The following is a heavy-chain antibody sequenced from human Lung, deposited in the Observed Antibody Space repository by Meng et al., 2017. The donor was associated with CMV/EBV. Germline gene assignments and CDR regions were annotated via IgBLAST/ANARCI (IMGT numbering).Heavy chain of an antibody. CDR2: IWYDGSNE. J-gene: IGHJ5*02. Sequence: SGLPFRNSAMHWVRPAQGKGLQWVALIWYDGSNEYYADSVQGRFSISRDNSKNTLFLQMNSLRAEDTAVYYCAKGPTDFWSGYYIVSWGQGTLVTVSS. CDR3: AKGPTDFWSGYYIVS. CDR1: GLPFRNSA. V-gene: IGHV3-33*06. D-gene: IGHD3-3*01.